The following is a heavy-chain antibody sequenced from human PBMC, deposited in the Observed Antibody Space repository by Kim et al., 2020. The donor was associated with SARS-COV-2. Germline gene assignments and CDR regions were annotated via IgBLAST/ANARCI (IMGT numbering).Heavy chain of an antibody. CDR1: GGSISSYY. CDR3: ARDPTGVVVVVAASNWFDP. Sequence: SETLSLTCTVSGGSISSYYWSWIRQPAGKGLEWIGRIYTSGSTNYNPSLKSRVTMSVDTSKNQFSLKLSSVTAADTAVYYCARDPTGVVVVVAASNWFDPWGQGTLVTVSS. CDR2: IYTSGST. D-gene: IGHD2-15*01. J-gene: IGHJ5*02. V-gene: IGHV4-4*07.